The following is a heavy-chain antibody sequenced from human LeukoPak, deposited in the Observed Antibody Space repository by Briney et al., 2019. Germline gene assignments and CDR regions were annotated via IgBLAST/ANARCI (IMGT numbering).Heavy chain of an antibody. CDR2: LYWDDDK. Sequence: AGPTLVNPTQTLTLTCTFSGFSLPTRAVGVGWIRQPPGQALEWLSVLYWDDDKRFSPPLKSRLTITKDTSKNQVVLTMTNMDPVDTATYYCAHSCGGGNSAYFDYWGQGTLVTVSS. CDR1: GFSLPTRAVG. D-gene: IGHD2-21*01. V-gene: IGHV2-5*02. J-gene: IGHJ4*02. CDR3: AHSCGGGNSAYFDY.